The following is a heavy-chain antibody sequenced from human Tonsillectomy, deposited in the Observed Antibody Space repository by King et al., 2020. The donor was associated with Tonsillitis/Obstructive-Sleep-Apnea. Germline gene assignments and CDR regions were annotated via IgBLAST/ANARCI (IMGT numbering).Heavy chain of an antibody. CDR3: ARVIVVVVAATYFDY. J-gene: IGHJ4*02. V-gene: IGHV3-48*02. Sequence: VQLVESGGGLVQPGGSLRLSCAASGFTFSSDSMNWVRQVPGKGLEWVSYISSSRSTRYYADSVKGRFTISRDNAKNSLYLQMNSLRDEDTAVYYCARVIVVVVAATYFDYWGQGTLVTVSS. D-gene: IGHD2-15*01. CDR2: ISSSRSTR. CDR1: GFTFSSDS.